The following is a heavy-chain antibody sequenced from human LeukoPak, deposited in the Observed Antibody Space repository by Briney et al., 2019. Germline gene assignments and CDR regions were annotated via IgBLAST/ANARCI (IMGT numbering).Heavy chain of an antibody. V-gene: IGHV3-7*01. CDR1: GFTFGDYA. D-gene: IGHD2-15*01. CDR2: IKQDGSEK. J-gene: IGHJ4*02. CDR3: ARLAVVVAAIYFDY. Sequence: GGSLRLSCTASGFTFGDYAMSWVRQAPGKGLEWVANIKQDGSEKYYVDSVKGRFTISRDNAKNSLYLQMNSLRAEDTAVYYCARLAVVVAAIYFDYWGQGTLVTVSS.